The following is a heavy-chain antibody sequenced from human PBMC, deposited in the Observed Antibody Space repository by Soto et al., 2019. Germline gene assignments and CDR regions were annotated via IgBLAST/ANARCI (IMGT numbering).Heavy chain of an antibody. D-gene: IGHD3-3*01. Sequence: QVQLVESGGGVVQPGRSLRLSCAASGFSFSAFGMHWVRQAPGKGLEWIAVISNDGKSEHYEDSVKGRFTISRDNSKNTFYLQMNSLSVEDTAVYYCAKTITTVGVSSTGRGALLDNWGQGILVSVSS. CDR2: ISNDGKSE. CDR1: GFSFSAFG. CDR3: AKTITTVGVSSTGRGALLDN. V-gene: IGHV3-30*18. J-gene: IGHJ4*02.